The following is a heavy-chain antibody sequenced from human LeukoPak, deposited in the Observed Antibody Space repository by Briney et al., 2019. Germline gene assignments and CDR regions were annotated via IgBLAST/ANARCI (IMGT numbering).Heavy chain of an antibody. V-gene: IGHV4-59*08. Sequence: SETLSLTCTVSGGSISSYYWSWIRQPPGKGLECIGYNYYSGSTNYNPSLKSRVAISVDTSKNQFSLKQSSVTAADTAVYYCARHAFYSNYRNDAFDIWGQGTMVTVSS. CDR3: ARHAFYSNYRNDAFDI. D-gene: IGHD4-11*01. CDR1: GGSISSYY. J-gene: IGHJ3*02. CDR2: NYYSGST.